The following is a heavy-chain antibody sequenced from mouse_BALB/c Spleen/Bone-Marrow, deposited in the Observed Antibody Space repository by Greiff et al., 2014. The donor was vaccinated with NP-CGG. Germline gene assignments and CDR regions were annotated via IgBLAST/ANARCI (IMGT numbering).Heavy chain of an antibody. Sequence: SGAELVRPGDSVKLSCKASGYSFTNYWMNWMKQRPGQGLEWIGMIHPSDSETRLNQKFKGKATLTVDKSSSTAYMQLSSPTSEDSAVYYCASDDYDGSWFAYWGQGTLVTVSA. CDR2: IHPSDSET. J-gene: IGHJ3*01. D-gene: IGHD2-4*01. CDR3: ASDDYDGSWFAY. CDR1: GYSFTNYW. V-gene: IGHV1-74*04.